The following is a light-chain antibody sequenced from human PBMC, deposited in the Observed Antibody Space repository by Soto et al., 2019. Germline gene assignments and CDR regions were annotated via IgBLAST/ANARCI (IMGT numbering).Light chain of an antibody. CDR3: QQYASYWT. CDR1: QSISNW. CDR2: NGY. J-gene: IGKJ1*01. V-gene: IGKV1-5*01. Sequence: DIQMTQSPSTLSASVGDRVTITCRASQSISNWLAWYQQKPGKAPKLLIYNGYTLERWVPSRFSGSGFGTEFTLPITSLQPDDFATYYCQQYASYWTFGQGKKVEIK.